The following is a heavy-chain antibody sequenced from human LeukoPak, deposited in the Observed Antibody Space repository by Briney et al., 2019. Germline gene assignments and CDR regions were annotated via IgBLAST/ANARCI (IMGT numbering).Heavy chain of an antibody. CDR3: ARGGYEYSYGLRVDY. Sequence: ASVKVSCKASGGTFSSYAISWVRQAPGQGLEWVGGIIPIFGTANYAQKFHGRVTITADESTSTAYMELSSLRSEDTAVYYCARGGYEYSYGLRVDYWGQGTLVTVSS. J-gene: IGHJ4*02. CDR2: IIPIFGTA. D-gene: IGHD5-18*01. V-gene: IGHV1-69*13. CDR1: GGTFSSYA.